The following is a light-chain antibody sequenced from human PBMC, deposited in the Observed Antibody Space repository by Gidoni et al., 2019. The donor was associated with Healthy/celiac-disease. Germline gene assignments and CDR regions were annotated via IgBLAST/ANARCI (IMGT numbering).Light chain of an antibody. CDR2: LDSDGSH. J-gene: IGLJ3*02. V-gene: IGLV4-69*01. Sequence: QLLLTQPPSASASLGASVKPTCTLSSEHSSYAIAWHQQQPEKGPRYLMKLDSDGSHSKGDGIPDRFSGSSSGAERYLTISSLQSEDEADYYCQTWGTGIRVFGGGTKLTVL. CDR3: QTWGTGIRV. CDR1: SEHSSYA.